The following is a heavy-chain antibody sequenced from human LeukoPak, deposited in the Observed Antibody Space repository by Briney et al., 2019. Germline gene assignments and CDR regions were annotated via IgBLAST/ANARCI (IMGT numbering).Heavy chain of an antibody. Sequence: SEILSLTCTVSGGSISSSSYYWGWIRQPPGKGLEWIGSIYYSGSTYYNPSLKSRVTISVDTSKNQFSLKLSSVTAADTAVYYCARPRGTVTTGNYFDYWGQGTLVTVSS. CDR2: IYYSGST. CDR3: ARPRGTVTTGNYFDY. CDR1: GGSISSSSYY. J-gene: IGHJ4*02. V-gene: IGHV4-39*01. D-gene: IGHD4-17*01.